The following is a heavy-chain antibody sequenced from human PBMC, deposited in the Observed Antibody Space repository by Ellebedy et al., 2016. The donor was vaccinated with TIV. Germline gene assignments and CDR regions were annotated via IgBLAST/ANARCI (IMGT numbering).Heavy chain of an antibody. J-gene: IGHJ4*02. Sequence: AASVKVSCKAAGGAFSSYAINWVRQAPGQGLEWMGEIIPIFRTTNYAQKFQGRVTITADDFTSTAYIELNSLTSEDTAVYYCARDLEAGGLDFWGQGTLVTVSS. CDR2: IIPIFRTT. D-gene: IGHD3-10*01. CDR1: GGAFSSYA. V-gene: IGHV1-69*13. CDR3: ARDLEAGGLDF.